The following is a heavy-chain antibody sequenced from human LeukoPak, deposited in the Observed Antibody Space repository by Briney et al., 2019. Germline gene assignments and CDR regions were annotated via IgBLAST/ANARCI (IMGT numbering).Heavy chain of an antibody. V-gene: IGHV3-53*01. Sequence: GGSLRLSCAASGFTFSSNYMNWVRQAPGKGLEWVSLIYSGGSTKYADSVKGRFTISRDNSKNTLFLKIDSLRAEDTAVYYCARAQGGWSIAARYAFDIWGQGTMVTVSS. CDR3: ARAQGGWSIAARYAFDI. CDR1: GFTFSSNY. J-gene: IGHJ3*02. D-gene: IGHD6-6*01. CDR2: IYSGGST.